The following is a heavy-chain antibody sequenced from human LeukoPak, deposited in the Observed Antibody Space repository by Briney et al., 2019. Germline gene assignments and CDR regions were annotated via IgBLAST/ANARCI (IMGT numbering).Heavy chain of an antibody. CDR1: GFTFSSYW. Sequence: GGSLRLSCAASGFTFSSYWMHWVRQAPGKGLVWVSHINSDGSSTTYADSVKGRFTTSRDNAKNTLYLQMNGLRDEDTAVYYCVRDNFGVDYWGQGTLVTVSS. CDR2: INSDGSST. CDR3: VRDNFGVDY. V-gene: IGHV3-74*03. J-gene: IGHJ4*02. D-gene: IGHD3-16*01.